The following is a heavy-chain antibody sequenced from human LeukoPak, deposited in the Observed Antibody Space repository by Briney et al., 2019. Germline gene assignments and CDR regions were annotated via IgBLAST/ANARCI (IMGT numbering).Heavy chain of an antibody. CDR2: IYHSGSV. V-gene: IGHV4-38-2*02. Sequence: SETLSLTCTVSGYSISSGYYWGWIRQPPGKGLEWIGSIYHSGSVYFNPSLKSRVTMSVDTSKNQFSLKLSSVTAADTAVYYCARSGASSSGWPFDYWGQGTLVTVSS. D-gene: IGHD6-19*01. J-gene: IGHJ4*02. CDR3: ARSGASSSGWPFDY. CDR1: GYSISSGYY.